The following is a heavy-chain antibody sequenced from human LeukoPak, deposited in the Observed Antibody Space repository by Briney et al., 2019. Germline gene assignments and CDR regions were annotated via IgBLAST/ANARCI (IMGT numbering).Heavy chain of an antibody. CDR1: GFTVSSNY. J-gene: IGHJ3*02. D-gene: IGHD3-3*01. Sequence: GGSLRLSCAASGFTVSSNYMSWVRQAPGKGLEWVSVIYSVGSTYYADSVKGRFTISRDNSGNTLYLQMNSLRAEDTAVYYCARIHDFWSGTHIGNDAFDIWGQGTMVTVSS. CDR3: ARIHDFWSGTHIGNDAFDI. V-gene: IGHV3-66*01. CDR2: IYSVGST.